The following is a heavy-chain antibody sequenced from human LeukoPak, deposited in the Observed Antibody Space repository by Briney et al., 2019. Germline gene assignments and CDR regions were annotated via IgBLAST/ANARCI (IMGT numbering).Heavy chain of an antibody. Sequence: PSETLSLTCAVSGGSISSGGYSWSWIRQPPGKGLEWIGYIYHSGSTYYNPSLKSRVTISVDRSKNQFSLKLSSVTAADTAVYYCARGVGTFYDYVWGSYRSYYFDYWGQGTLVTVSS. V-gene: IGHV4-30-2*01. D-gene: IGHD3-16*02. CDR2: IYHSGST. CDR1: GGSISSGGYS. J-gene: IGHJ4*02. CDR3: ARGVGTFYDYVWGSYRSYYFDY.